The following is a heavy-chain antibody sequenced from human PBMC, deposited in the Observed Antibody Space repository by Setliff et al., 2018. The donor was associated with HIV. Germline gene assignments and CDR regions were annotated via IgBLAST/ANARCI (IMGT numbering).Heavy chain of an antibody. CDR3: ARDSANGKTANLNYLDV. Sequence: SETLSLTCTVSGGSISSGGYFWSWIRQLPGKGLEWIGYIYYSGSTYSNPSLQSRVRISVDTSKNQFSLRLSSVTAADTAVYYCARDSANGKTANLNYLDVWGKGTTVTVSS. J-gene: IGHJ6*03. CDR1: GGSISSGGYF. CDR2: IYYSGST. D-gene: IGHD2-8*01. V-gene: IGHV4-31*03.